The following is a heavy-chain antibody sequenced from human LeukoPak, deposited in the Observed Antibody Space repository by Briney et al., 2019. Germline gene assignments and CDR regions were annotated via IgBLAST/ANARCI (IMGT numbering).Heavy chain of an antibody. Sequence: ASVTVSFKASGYTFTVYYMHWVRQAPGQGLEWMGWINPNSGGTNYAQKFQGRVTMTRDTSISTAYMELSRLRSDDTAVYYCASHRENCSGGSCSVVDYWGQGTLVTVSS. CDR1: GYTFTVYY. CDR2: INPNSGGT. V-gene: IGHV1-2*02. D-gene: IGHD2-15*01. CDR3: ASHRENCSGGSCSVVDY. J-gene: IGHJ4*02.